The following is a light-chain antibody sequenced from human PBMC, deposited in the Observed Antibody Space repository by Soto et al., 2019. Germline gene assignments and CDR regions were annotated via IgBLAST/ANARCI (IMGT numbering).Light chain of an antibody. CDR1: QSISSW. J-gene: IGKJ1*01. CDR3: QQSYNSPQT. Sequence: DIQMTQSPSTLSASVGDRVTITCRASQSISSWLAWYQQKPGKAPKLLIFAASSLQSGVPSRFSGSRSGPDFTLTISSLQPEDFATYSCQQSYNSPQTFGRGTKVDIK. V-gene: IGKV1-39*01. CDR2: AAS.